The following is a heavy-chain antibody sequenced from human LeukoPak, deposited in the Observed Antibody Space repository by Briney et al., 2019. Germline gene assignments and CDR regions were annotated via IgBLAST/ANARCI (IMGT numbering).Heavy chain of an antibody. CDR1: GFTFSSYG. D-gene: IGHD6-19*01. CDR2: ISYDGRNK. J-gene: IGHJ3*02. CDR3: AKDERQWLVRGAFDI. Sequence: GRSLRLSCAASGFTFSSYGMHWVRQAPGKGLEWVAVISYDGRNKYYADSVKGRFTISRDNSKNTLYLQMNSLRAEDTAVYYCAKDERQWLVRGAFDIWGQGTMVTVSS. V-gene: IGHV3-30*18.